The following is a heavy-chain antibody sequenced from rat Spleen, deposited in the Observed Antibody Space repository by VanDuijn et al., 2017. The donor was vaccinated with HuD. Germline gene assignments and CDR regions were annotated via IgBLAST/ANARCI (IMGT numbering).Heavy chain of an antibody. CDR2: IFYDGSST. J-gene: IGHJ3*01. Sequence: EVQLVESGGGLVQPGRSLKLSCAASGFTFSDYNMAWVRQAPKKGLEWVATIFYDGSSTYYRDSVKGRFTISRDNAKSSLYLQMDSLRSEDTATYYCTTAAGDFDYWGQGTLVTVSS. CDR1: GFTFSDYN. CDR3: TTAAGDFDY. V-gene: IGHV5-20*01.